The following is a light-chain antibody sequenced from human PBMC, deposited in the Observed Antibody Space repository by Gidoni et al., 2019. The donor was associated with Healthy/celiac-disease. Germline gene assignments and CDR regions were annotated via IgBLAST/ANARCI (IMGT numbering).Light chain of an antibody. CDR3: QQSYSTPRT. V-gene: IGKV1-39*01. J-gene: IGKJ2*01. CDR2: AAS. CDR1: QSISSY. Sequence: DIQMTQSPSSLSASVGDRVTITCRASQSISSYVNWYQQKPGKAPKLLIYAASSFQSGVPSRFSGSGSGTDFTLTISSLQPEDFATYYCQQSYSTPRTFGQGTKLEIK.